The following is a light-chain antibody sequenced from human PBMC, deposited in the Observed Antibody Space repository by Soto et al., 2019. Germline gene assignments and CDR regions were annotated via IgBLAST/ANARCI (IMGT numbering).Light chain of an antibody. Sequence: DIQMTQSPSAMSASVGDRVTITCRASQGIGNYLAWFQQKPGKVPKRLIYGASNLQSGVPSRFSGSGSGTEFTLTISSLQPEDFVTYYCLQHNSYPRKFGQGTKV. CDR1: QGIGNY. J-gene: IGKJ1*01. CDR3: LQHNSYPRK. CDR2: GAS. V-gene: IGKV1-17*03.